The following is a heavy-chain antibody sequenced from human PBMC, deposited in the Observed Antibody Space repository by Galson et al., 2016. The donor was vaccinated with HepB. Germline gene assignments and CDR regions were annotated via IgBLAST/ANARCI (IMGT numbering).Heavy chain of an antibody. V-gene: IGHV1-18*01. J-gene: IGHJ4*02. Sequence: SVKVSCKASGYTFASYGISWVRQAPGQGLEWMGWISAYNGNTNYAQKPQGRVTMTTDTSTSKAYMELRSLRSDDTAVYYCARDWLVAVFDYWGQGTLVTVSS. CDR1: GYTFASYG. CDR3: ARDWLVAVFDY. D-gene: IGHD6-19*01. CDR2: ISAYNGNT.